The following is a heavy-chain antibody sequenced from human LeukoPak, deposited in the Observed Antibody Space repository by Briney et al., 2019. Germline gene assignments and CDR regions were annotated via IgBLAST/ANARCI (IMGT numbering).Heavy chain of an antibody. Sequence: PSETLSLTCAVYGGSFSGYYWSWIRQPPGKGLEWIGEINHSGSTNYNPFLKSRVNISVDTSNNQFSLKLTSVTAADSAVYYCASSYYAWGQGTLVTVSS. CDR3: ASSYYA. CDR2: INHSGST. D-gene: IGHD3-10*01. J-gene: IGHJ5*02. V-gene: IGHV4-34*01. CDR1: GGSFSGYY.